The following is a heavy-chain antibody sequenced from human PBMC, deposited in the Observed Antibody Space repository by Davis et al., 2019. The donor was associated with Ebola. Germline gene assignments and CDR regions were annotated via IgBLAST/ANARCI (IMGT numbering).Heavy chain of an antibody. CDR2: MRNDGSNK. V-gene: IGHV3-30*02. CDR1: GVTLRSYG. J-gene: IGHJ6*02. CDR3: SNHAYGGNKYYYFYYGMDV. Sequence: GGSLRLSCAVFGVTLRSYGMHWVRQAPGRGLEWVAFMRNDGSNKYYADAVKGRFTISRDNSNNTLYLQMNSLTAEDTAIYYCSNHAYGGNKYYYFYYGMDVWGPGTTVTVSS. D-gene: IGHD4-23*01.